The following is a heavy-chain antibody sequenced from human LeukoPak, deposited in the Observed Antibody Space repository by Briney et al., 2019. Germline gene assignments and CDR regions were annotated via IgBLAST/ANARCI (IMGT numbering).Heavy chain of an antibody. Sequence: PGGSLRLSCAASGFTFTGFPIGGVAQAQGGGLEWVSLISYSGANSYYTDSVRGRFTISRDNSKDTLFLQMNSLRAEDTAIYYCARDMQLSTWGLGTMVTVSS. V-gene: IGHV3-23*01. CDR2: ISYSGANS. J-gene: IGHJ3*01. CDR1: GFTFTGFP. D-gene: IGHD3-16*02. CDR3: ARDMQLST.